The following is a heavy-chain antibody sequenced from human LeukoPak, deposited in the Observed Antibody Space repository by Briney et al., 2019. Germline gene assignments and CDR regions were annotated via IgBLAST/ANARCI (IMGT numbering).Heavy chain of an antibody. Sequence: SETLSLTCTVSGGSISSYYWSWIRQPPGKGLEWVGYFSYGGSTDYNPSLKSRVTMSVDTAKSQFSLKLRAVTAADSAVYYCARHFYDSSGLTYFDSWGRGILVTVSS. V-gene: IGHV4-59*01. J-gene: IGHJ2*01. D-gene: IGHD3-22*01. CDR3: ARHFYDSSGLTYFDS. CDR2: FSYGGST. CDR1: GGSISSYY.